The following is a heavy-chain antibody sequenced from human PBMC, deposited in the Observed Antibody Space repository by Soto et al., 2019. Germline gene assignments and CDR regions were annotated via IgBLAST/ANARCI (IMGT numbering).Heavy chain of an antibody. J-gene: IGHJ4*02. D-gene: IGHD3-9*01. Sequence: SETLSLTCTVSGGSISSSSYYWGWIRQPPGKGLEWIGRIYYSGSTYYNPSLKSRVTISVDTSKNQFSLKLSSVTAADTAVYYCARGHKIHYDILTGYPRAYFFDYWGQGTLVTVSS. CDR3: ARGHKIHYDILTGYPRAYFFDY. V-gene: IGHV4-39*07. CDR1: GGSISSSSYY. CDR2: IYYSGST.